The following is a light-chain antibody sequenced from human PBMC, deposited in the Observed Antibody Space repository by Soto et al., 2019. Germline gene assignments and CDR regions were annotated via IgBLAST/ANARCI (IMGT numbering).Light chain of an antibody. CDR2: AAS. CDR3: LQDKDYAWS. CDR1: QDIGND. Sequence: IQMTQSPSSLSVSVTDRVTITCRASQDIGNDLGWYQQRPGEAPELLLYAASTLRSGVPSRFSGSGSGTQFTLTINNLQPEDSATYVCLQDKDYAWSFGHGAVVDIK. V-gene: IGKV1-6*02. J-gene: IGKJ1*01.